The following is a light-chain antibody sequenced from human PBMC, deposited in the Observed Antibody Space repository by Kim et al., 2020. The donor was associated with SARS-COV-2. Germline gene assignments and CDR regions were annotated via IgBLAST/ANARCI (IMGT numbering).Light chain of an antibody. J-gene: IGKJ4*01. CDR2: DAS. Sequence: ELVLTHSPATLSLSPGERATLSCRASQSVSRYLAWYQQKPGQAPRLLIYDASNRATGIPARFSGSGSGTDFTLIISSLETEDFAVYYCKQRSDWPLTFGGGTTVVIK. CDR1: QSVSRY. CDR3: KQRSDWPLT. V-gene: IGKV3-11*01.